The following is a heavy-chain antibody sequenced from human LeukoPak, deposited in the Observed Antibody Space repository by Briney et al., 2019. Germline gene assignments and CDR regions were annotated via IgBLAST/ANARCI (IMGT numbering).Heavy chain of an antibody. CDR1: GYTFTSYD. Sequence: ASVTVSCKASGYTFTSYDINWVRQAPGQGLEWMGWMNPNSGNTGYAQKFQGRVTITRNTSISTAYMELSSLRSEDTAVYYCARGKRYFDWLESYYYYYMDVWGKGTTVTISS. D-gene: IGHD3-9*01. J-gene: IGHJ6*03. V-gene: IGHV1-8*01. CDR2: MNPNSGNT. CDR3: ARGKRYFDWLESYYYYYMDV.